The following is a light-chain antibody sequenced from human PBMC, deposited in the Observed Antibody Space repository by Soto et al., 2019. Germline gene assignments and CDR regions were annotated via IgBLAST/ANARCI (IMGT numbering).Light chain of an antibody. J-gene: IGLJ1*01. CDR3: CSYAGREV. CDR1: SSDVGSYNL. V-gene: IGLV2-23*01. Sequence: QSVLTQPASVSGSPGQSITISCTGTSSDVGSYNLVSWYQQHPGKAPKLMIYEGSKRPSGVSNRFSGSKSGNTASLTISGRQAEDEADYYCCSYAGREVFGTGTKVTVL. CDR2: EGS.